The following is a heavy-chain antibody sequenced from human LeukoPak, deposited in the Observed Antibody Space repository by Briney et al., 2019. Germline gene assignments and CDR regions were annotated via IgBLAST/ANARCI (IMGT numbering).Heavy chain of an antibody. D-gene: IGHD2-21*01. CDR3: VCECEPF. J-gene: IGHJ4*02. V-gene: IGHV3-15*01. Sequence: GGSLRLSCTASRFNFNNAWMSWVRQAPGRGLEWVGRIKSAADGGTTDYVAPVRGRFAMSRDDSKKTLYLQMNSLTTEDTAIYYCVCECEPFWGQGTLVTVSS. CDR2: IKSAADGGTT. CDR1: RFNFNNAW.